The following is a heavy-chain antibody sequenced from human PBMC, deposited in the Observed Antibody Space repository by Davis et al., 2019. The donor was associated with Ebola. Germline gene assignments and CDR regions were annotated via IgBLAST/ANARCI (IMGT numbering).Heavy chain of an antibody. D-gene: IGHD3-10*01. V-gene: IGHV7-4-1*02. CDR2: INTNTGNP. Sequence: SLYTFTNPAVHPLRQLPGQGLEWMGWINTNTGNPSYAQGFTGRFVFSLDTSVSTAYLQISSLKAEDTAVYYCARTGSFDYWGQRTLISVSS. CDR3: ARTGSFDY. J-gene: IGHJ4*02. CDR1: LYTFTNPA.